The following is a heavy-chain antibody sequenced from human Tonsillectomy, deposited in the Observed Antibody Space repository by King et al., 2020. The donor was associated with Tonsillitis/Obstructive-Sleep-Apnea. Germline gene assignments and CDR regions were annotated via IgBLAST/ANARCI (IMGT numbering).Heavy chain of an antibody. V-gene: IGHV3-23*04. Sequence: VQLVESGGGLVQPGGSLRLSCAASGFTFSSYAMSWVRQAPGKGLEWVSSMSSSGDDTYYADSVKGRSTISRDNSKNTLYMQVNSLKPEDTAIYYCAKGFHYYGMDVWGQGTTVTVSS. J-gene: IGHJ6*02. CDR2: MSSSGDDT. CDR3: AKGFHYYGMDV. CDR1: GFTFSSYA.